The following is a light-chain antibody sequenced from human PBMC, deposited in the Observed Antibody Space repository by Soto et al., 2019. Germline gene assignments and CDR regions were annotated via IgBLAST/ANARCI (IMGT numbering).Light chain of an antibody. CDR2: WAS. Sequence: DIVMTQSPDSLAVSLGERATINCKSSQSVLHSSNNKNYLTWYQQKPGQPPKLLIYWASTRESGVPDRFSGSGSGKDFTLTISSLQAEDMAVYYCQQYYSIPLTFGPGTKVDIK. CDR1: QSVLHSSNNKNY. V-gene: IGKV4-1*01. CDR3: QQYYSIPLT. J-gene: IGKJ3*01.